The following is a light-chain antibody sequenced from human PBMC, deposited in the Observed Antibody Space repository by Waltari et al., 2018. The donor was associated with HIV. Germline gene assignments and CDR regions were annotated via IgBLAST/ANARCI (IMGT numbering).Light chain of an antibody. J-gene: IGLJ3*02. Sequence: QSPLTQPASVSGNPGQSVTITCTGTNIDVGNYNLFSWYQQHPGKAPKLLIYDVSKRPSGVSSRFSGSKSGYWASLTISGLLAEDESYYFCLTYVSDSGTWKFGGGTYLTV. CDR2: DVS. V-gene: IGLV2-23*02. CDR1: NIDVGNYNL. CDR3: LTYVSDSGTWK.